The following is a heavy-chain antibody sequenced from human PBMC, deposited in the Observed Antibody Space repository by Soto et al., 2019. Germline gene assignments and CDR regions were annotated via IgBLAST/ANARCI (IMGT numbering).Heavy chain of an antibody. CDR3: ARRLDYDFWSGAFDP. J-gene: IGHJ5*02. D-gene: IGHD3-3*01. V-gene: IGHV4-39*01. CDR2: IYYSGST. CDR1: GGSISSSSYY. Sequence: QLQLQESGPGLVKPSETLSLTCTVSGGSISSSSYYWGWIRQPPGKGLEWIGSIYYSGSTYYNPSLKGRVTISVDTSKNQFSLKLSSVTAADTAVYYCARRLDYDFWSGAFDPWGQGTLVTASS.